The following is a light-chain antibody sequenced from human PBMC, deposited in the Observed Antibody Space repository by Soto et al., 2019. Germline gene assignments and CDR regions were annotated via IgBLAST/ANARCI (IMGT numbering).Light chain of an antibody. CDR2: AAS. CDR1: ERFSSY. J-gene: IGKJ1*01. CDR3: KRNYSKPWT. Sequence: DIQMTQSPSSLAALVGGRGSSTCRACERFSSYLDLYQQRPGKAARLLVYAASTLQSGVQSRITGSGSGTDFTLTIRSMQPEDVAIYYRKRNYSKPWTLGRGPEV. V-gene: IGKV1-39*01.